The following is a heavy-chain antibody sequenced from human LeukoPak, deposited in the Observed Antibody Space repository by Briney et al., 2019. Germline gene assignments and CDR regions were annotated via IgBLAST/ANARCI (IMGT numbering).Heavy chain of an antibody. Sequence: GGSLRLSCAASGFTFDDYGMTWVRQAPGKGLEWVSGINWKGSSTGYADSVKGRFTISRDSAKNSLYLQMNSLRAEDTALYYCARDVEMATIGDAFDIWGQGTMVTVSS. D-gene: IGHD5-24*01. CDR1: GFTFDDYG. CDR2: INWKGSST. V-gene: IGHV3-20*04. CDR3: ARDVEMATIGDAFDI. J-gene: IGHJ3*02.